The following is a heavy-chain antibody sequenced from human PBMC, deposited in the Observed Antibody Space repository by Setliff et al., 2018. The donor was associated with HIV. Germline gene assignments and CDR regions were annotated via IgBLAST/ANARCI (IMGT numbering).Heavy chain of an antibody. V-gene: IGHV1-3*01. CDR1: GYTFTSYA. CDR3: ARGGGYSSSWYSSSWAYYFDY. J-gene: IGHJ4*02. CDR2: INAGNGNT. D-gene: IGHD6-13*01. Sequence: ASVKVSCKAPGYTFTSYAMHWVRQAPGQRLEWMGWINAGNGNTKYSQKFQGRVTFTADKSTSTAYMEMSSLRSEDTAVYYCARGGGYSSSWYSSSWAYYFDYWGQGTLVTVS.